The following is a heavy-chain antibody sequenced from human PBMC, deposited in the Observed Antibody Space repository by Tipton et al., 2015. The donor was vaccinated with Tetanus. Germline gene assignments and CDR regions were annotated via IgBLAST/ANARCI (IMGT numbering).Heavy chain of an antibody. D-gene: IGHD3/OR15-3a*01. CDR2: IKYDGSTT. CDR3: AREQDWQLYDY. J-gene: IGHJ4*02. Sequence: SLRLSCAASGFTFSSYWMHWVRQAPGKWLVWVSRIKYDGSTTIYADSVTGRFTISRDIAKNTLYLQMDSLRAEVTAVYYCAREQDWQLYDYWGQESLVPVPS. CDR1: GFTFSSYW. V-gene: IGHV3-74*01.